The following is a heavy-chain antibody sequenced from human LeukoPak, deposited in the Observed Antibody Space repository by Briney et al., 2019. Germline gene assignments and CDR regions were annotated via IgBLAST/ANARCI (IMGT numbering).Heavy chain of an antibody. CDR1: GGTFSSYA. D-gene: IGHD3-22*01. CDR2: IIPIFGTA. J-gene: IGHJ3*02. Sequence: SVKVSCKASGGTFSSYASSWVRQAPGQELEWMGGIIPIFGTANYAQKFQGRVTITADESTSTAYMELSSLRSEDTAVYYCARPPDYYDSSGYQDNWAFDIWGQGTMVTVSS. V-gene: IGHV1-69*01. CDR3: ARPPDYYDSSGYQDNWAFDI.